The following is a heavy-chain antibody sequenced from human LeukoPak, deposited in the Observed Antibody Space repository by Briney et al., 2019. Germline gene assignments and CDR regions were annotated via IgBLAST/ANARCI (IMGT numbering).Heavy chain of an antibody. CDR2: ISSSSSYI. CDR1: GFTFSNYS. V-gene: IGHV3-21*01. J-gene: IGHJ5*02. D-gene: IGHD6-19*01. Sequence: GGSLRLSCAASGFTFSNYSMNWVRQAPGKGLEWVSSISSSSSYIYYADSVKGRFTISRDNAKNSLYLQMNSLRAEDTAVYYCAGGSSGWYSDGNWFDPWGQGTLVTVSS. CDR3: AGGSSGWYSDGNWFDP.